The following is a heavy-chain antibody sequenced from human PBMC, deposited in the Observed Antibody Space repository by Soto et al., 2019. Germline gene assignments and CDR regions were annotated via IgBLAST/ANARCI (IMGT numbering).Heavy chain of an antibody. J-gene: IGHJ4*02. CDR2: IHHSGST. D-gene: IGHD1-26*01. V-gene: IGHV4-30-4*01. CDR1: GGSISSGENF. CDR3: ARDTGTYPYYFDY. Sequence: LSLTCTVSGGSISSGENFWNWIRQSPGKGLEWIGYIHHSGSTYYNPSLKSRLTISVDTSKNQISLKLNSVTAADTVVYYCARDTGTYPYYFDYWGQGTLVTVSS.